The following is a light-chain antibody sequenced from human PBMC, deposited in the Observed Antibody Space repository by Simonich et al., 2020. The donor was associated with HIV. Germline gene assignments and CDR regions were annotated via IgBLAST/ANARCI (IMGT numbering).Light chain of an antibody. CDR1: QSISSW. J-gene: IGKJ2*01. CDR2: KAS. Sequence: DIQMTQSPSTLSASVGDRVTITCRASQSISSWLAWYRQKPGKAPKLLIYKASSLESGVPSRFSGSGSGTEFTLTISSLQPDDFATYYCQQYYSTPYTFGQGTKLEIK. CDR3: QQYYSTPYT. V-gene: IGKV1-5*03.